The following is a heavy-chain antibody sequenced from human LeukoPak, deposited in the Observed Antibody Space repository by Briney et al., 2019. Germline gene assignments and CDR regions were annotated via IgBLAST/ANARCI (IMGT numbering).Heavy chain of an antibody. CDR2: FDPEDGET. CDR3: ATDRWAAALYFDY. J-gene: IGHJ4*02. Sequence: ASVKVSCKVSGYTLTELSMHRVRQAPGKGPEWMGGFDPEDGETIYAQKFQGRVTMTEDTSTDTAYMELSSLRSEDTAVYYCATDRWAAALYFDYWGQGTLVTVSS. D-gene: IGHD6-13*01. CDR1: GYTLTELS. V-gene: IGHV1-24*01.